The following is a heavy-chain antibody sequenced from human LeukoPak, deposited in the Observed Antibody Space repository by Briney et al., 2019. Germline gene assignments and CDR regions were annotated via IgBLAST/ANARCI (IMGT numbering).Heavy chain of an antibody. V-gene: IGHV3-7*01. J-gene: IGHJ5*02. CDR3: ARAMAVAGTRDWFDP. Sequence: SGGSLRLSCAASGFTFSSYGMRWVRQAPGKGLEWVANIKQDGSEKYYVDSVKGRFTISRDNAKNSLYLQMNSLRAEDTAVYYCARAMAVAGTRDWFDPWGQGTLVTVSS. CDR1: GFTFSSYG. D-gene: IGHD6-19*01. CDR2: IKQDGSEK.